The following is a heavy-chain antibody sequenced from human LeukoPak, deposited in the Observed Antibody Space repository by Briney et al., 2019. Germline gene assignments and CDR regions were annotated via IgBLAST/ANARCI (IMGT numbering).Heavy chain of an antibody. CDR3: AKLQDFYDNSGYSYFDI. D-gene: IGHD3-22*01. CDR1: GFTFSNYA. CDR2: ITGNALNT. V-gene: IGHV3-23*01. J-gene: IGHJ4*02. Sequence: GGSLRLSCAASGFTFSNYAMSWVRQAPGKGLEWVSSITGNALNTYQADFIKGRFTISRDDSKNTLYLHLSSLRVEDTAVYYCAKLQDFYDNSGYSYFDIWGQGTLVTVSS.